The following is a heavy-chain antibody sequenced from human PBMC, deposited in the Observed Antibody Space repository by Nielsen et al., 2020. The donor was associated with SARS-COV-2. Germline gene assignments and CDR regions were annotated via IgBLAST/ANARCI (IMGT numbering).Heavy chain of an antibody. CDR1: GGSVSSGSYY. V-gene: IGHV4-61*01. CDR3: ARRLWGSGRPFDY. CDR2: IYYSGST. Sequence: SETLSLTCTVSGGSVSSGSYYWSWIRQPPGKGLEWIGYIYYSGSTNYNPSLKSRVTISVDKSKNQFSLKLSSVTAADTAVYYCARRLWGSGRPFDYWGQGTLVTVSS. D-gene: IGHD3-10*01. J-gene: IGHJ4*02.